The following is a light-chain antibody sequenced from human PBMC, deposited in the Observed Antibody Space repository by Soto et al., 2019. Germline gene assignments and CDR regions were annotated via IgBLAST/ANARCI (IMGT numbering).Light chain of an antibody. J-gene: IGKJ4*01. Sequence: EIVLTQSPAILSLSPGDTATLSCRASQTVSNYLTWYQQKPGQAPRLLISDASTRATGIPARFSGSGSGTEFTLTISSLQSEDFAVYYCQQYNNWPQLTFGGGTKVDIK. V-gene: IGKV3-15*01. CDR1: QTVSNY. CDR2: DAS. CDR3: QQYNNWPQLT.